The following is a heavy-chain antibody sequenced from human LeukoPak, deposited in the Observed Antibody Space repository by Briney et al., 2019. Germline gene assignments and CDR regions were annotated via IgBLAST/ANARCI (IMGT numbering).Heavy chain of an antibody. V-gene: IGHV3-23*01. J-gene: IGHJ4*02. CDR1: GFTFSSYA. D-gene: IGHD3-22*01. CDR2: ISGSGGST. Sequence: GGSLRLSCAASGFTFSSYAMRWVRQAPGKGLEWVSAISGSGGSTYYADSVKGRFTISRDNSKNTLYLQMNSLRAEDTAVYYCAKDGEIVVVIDEVNDYWGQGTLVTVSS. CDR3: AKDGEIVVVIDEVNDY.